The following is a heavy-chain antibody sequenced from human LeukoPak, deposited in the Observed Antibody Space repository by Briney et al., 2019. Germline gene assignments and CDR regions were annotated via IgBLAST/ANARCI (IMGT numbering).Heavy chain of an antibody. CDR3: ARGGTFVSDY. V-gene: IGHV3-7*01. J-gene: IGHJ4*02. D-gene: IGHD1-1*01. CDR1: GFTFSTFW. CDR2: IKVDGSEK. Sequence: GGSLRLSCAASGFTFSTFWMSWVRQAPGKGLEWVANIKVDGSEKYYVDSMKGRFTVSRDNAKNSLYLQMDSLRSEDTAVYYCARGGTFVSDYWGQGTLVTVSS.